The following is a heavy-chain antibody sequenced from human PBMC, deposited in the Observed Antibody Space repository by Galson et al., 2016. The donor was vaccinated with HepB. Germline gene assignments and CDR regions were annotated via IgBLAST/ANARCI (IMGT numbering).Heavy chain of an antibody. D-gene: IGHD2-8*01. Sequence: SETLSLTCTVSGGSISGSFWSWIRQPAGKGLEWIGRIYTRVTTDYNPSLKSRVSMSVDTSKNQFSLKLSSVTAADTAVYYCARDGVDQYWGQGTLVTVSS. CDR3: ARDGVDQY. V-gene: IGHV4-4*07. CDR1: GGSISGSF. J-gene: IGHJ4*02. CDR2: IYTRVTT.